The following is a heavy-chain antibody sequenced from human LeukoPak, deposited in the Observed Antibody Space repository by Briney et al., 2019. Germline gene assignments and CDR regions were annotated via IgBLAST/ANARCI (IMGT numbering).Heavy chain of an antibody. V-gene: IGHV3-7*03. Sequence: GGSLRLSCAASGFMFSSNWMSWVRLAPVKGLEWVANIKEDGTETYYVDSVKGRFTISRDNAKNSLYLQMNSLRVEDTAVYYCAEEGRSLQTYWGQGTLVTVSS. J-gene: IGHJ4*02. CDR2: IKEDGTET. D-gene: IGHD5-24*01. CDR3: AEEGRSLQTY. CDR1: GFMFSSNW.